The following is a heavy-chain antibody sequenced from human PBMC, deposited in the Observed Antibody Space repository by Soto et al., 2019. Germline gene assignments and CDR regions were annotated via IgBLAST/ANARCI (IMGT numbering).Heavy chain of an antibody. D-gene: IGHD6-13*01. J-gene: IGHJ3*02. Sequence: GGSLRLSCAASGFTFSDYYMSWIRQAPGKGLEWVSYISSSGSTIYYADSVKGRFTISRDNAKNSLYLQMNSLRAEDTAVYYCARDLGYSSSWYHAWAFDIWGQGTMVTVSS. CDR1: GFTFSDYY. CDR3: ARDLGYSSSWYHAWAFDI. V-gene: IGHV3-11*01. CDR2: ISSSGSTI.